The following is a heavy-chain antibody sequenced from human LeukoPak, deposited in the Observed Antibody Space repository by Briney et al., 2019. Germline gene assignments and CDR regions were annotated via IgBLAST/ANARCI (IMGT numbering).Heavy chain of an antibody. D-gene: IGHD2-2*01. CDR3: ARMPTSDWFDP. CDR1: GGSIGSGGYY. Sequence: NPSETLSLTCTVSGGSIGSGGYYWSWIRQHPGKGLEWIGYIYYSGSTYYNPSLKSRVTISVDTSKNQFSLKLSSVTAADTAVYYCARMPTSDWFDPWGQGTLVTVSS. J-gene: IGHJ5*02. CDR2: IYYSGST. V-gene: IGHV4-31*03.